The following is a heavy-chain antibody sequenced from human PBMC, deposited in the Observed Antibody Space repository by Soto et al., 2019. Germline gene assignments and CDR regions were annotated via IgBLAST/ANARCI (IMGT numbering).Heavy chain of an antibody. CDR1: GGSISSYY. CDR3: ARDLAKTGYSSS. CDR2: IYYSGST. D-gene: IGHD6-13*01. J-gene: IGHJ4*02. Sequence: SETLSLTCTVSGGSISSYYWSWIRQPPGKGLERIGYIYYSGSTNYNPSLKSRVTISVDTSKNQFSLKLSSVTAADTAVYYCARDLAKTGYSSSWGQGTLVTVSS. V-gene: IGHV4-59*01.